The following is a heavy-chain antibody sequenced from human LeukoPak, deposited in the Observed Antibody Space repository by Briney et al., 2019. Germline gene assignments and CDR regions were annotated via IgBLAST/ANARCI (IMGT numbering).Heavy chain of an antibody. CDR3: ARDRGSYAKGYDY. V-gene: IGHV4-31*03. CDR2: IYYSGST. J-gene: IGHJ4*02. Sequence: PSETLSLTCTVSGGSISSGGHYWSWIRQHPGKGLEWIGYIYYSGSTYYNPSLKSRVTISVDTSKNQFSLKLSSVTAADTAVYYCARDRGSYAKGYDYWGQGTLVTVSS. D-gene: IGHD1-26*01. CDR1: GGSISSGGHY.